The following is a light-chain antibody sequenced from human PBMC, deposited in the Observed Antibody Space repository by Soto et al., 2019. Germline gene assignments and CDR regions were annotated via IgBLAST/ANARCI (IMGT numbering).Light chain of an antibody. V-gene: IGLV2-14*01. Sequence: LTQPASMSGSPGQSITISCTGTSSDIGRYNFVSWYQHHPGKAPKLIIYEATKRPSGVSYRFSGSKSGNTASLTISGLQAEDEADYYCTSYTITSPYVLGTGTKVTVL. CDR2: EAT. CDR3: TSYTITSPYV. J-gene: IGLJ1*01. CDR1: SSDIGRYNF.